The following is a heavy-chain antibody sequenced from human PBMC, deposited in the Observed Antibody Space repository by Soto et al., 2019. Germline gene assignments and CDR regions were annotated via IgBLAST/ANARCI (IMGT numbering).Heavy chain of an antibody. D-gene: IGHD3-22*01. Sequence: ASVKVSCKVSGYTLTELSMHWVRQAPGKGLEWMGGFDPEDGETIYAQKLQGRVTMTTDTSTSTAYMELRSLRSGDTAVYYCARAATYYYDSSDNWFDPWGQGTLVTVPS. CDR1: GYTLTELS. CDR3: ARAATYYYDSSDNWFDP. V-gene: IGHV1-24*01. J-gene: IGHJ5*02. CDR2: FDPEDGET.